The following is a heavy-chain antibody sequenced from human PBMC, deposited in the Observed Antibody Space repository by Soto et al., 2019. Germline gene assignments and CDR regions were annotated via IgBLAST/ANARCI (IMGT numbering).Heavy chain of an antibody. Sequence: LRLSCAASRFTFSTYEMHWVRQAPGKGLEWVSCISSSGSSVYYADSVKGRFTISRDNSRNSLYLQMNSLRDEDTALYYCVRYCSSTLCNGVATRTFDYWGQGALATVSS. J-gene: IGHJ4*02. CDR3: VRYCSSTLCNGVATRTFDY. CDR1: RFTFSTYE. V-gene: IGHV3-48*03. D-gene: IGHD5-12*01. CDR2: ISSSGSSV.